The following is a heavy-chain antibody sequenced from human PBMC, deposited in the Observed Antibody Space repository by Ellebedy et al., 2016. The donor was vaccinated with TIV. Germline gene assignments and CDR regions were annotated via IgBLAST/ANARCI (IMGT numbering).Heavy chain of an antibody. J-gene: IGHJ4*02. Sequence: PGGSLRLSCKGSGYSFTSYWIGWVRRMPGKGLEWMGFFYPGDSHTRYSPSFEGQVTISADKSISTAYLQWSSLKASDTAMYYCARLMTGGTRGVDDWGQGALVTVSS. CDR3: ARLMTGGTRGVDD. V-gene: IGHV5-51*01. D-gene: IGHD3-16*01. CDR2: FYPGDSHT. CDR1: GYSFTSYW.